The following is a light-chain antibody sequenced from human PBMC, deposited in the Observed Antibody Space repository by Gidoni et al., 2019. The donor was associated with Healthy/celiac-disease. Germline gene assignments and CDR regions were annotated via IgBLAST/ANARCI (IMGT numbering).Light chain of an antibody. CDR2: KAS. J-gene: IGKJ4*01. CDR3: QQYNSYSPLT. V-gene: IGKV1-5*03. CDR1: QSISSW. Sequence: DIQMTQSPSTLSASVGDSVTIPCRASQSISSWLAWYQQKPGKAPKLLIYKASSLESGVPSRFSGSGSGTEFTLTISSLQPDDFATYYCQQYNSYSPLTFGGXTKVEIK.